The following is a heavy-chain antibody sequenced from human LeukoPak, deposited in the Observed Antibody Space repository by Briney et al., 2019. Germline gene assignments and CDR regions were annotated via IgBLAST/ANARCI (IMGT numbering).Heavy chain of an antibody. V-gene: IGHV3-7*04. Sequence: GGSLRLSCAVSGFSFSSYWMTWVRQAPGKGLEWVANIKQDGSDKYYVDSVKGRFTISRDNAKYSLYLQMNSLRAEDTAVYYCAGGLVLRYFDWLPDRFDYWGQGTLVTVSS. D-gene: IGHD3-9*01. CDR1: GFSFSSYW. J-gene: IGHJ4*02. CDR2: IKQDGSDK. CDR3: AGGLVLRYFDWLPDRFDY.